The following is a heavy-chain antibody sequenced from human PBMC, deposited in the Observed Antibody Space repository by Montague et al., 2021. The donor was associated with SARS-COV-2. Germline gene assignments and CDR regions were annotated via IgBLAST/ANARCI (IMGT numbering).Heavy chain of an antibody. Sequence: PALVKPTQTLTLTCTFSGFSLSTSGVGVGWIRQPPGKALEWLALIYWDDDKRYNPSLKSRHTITKDTSKNQVVLTVTNMDPVDTATYYCAHRRLHTGSFDYWGQGALVTVSS. V-gene: IGHV2-5*02. CDR1: GFSLSTSGVG. J-gene: IGHJ4*02. D-gene: IGHD1-26*01. CDR3: AHRRLHTGSFDY. CDR2: IYWDDDK.